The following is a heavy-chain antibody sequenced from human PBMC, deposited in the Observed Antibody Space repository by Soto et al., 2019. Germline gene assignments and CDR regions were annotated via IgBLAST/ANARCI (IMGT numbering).Heavy chain of an antibody. V-gene: IGHV1-3*01. CDR1: GYTFTSYA. Sequence: GASVKVSCKASGYTFTSYAMHWVRQAPGQRLEWMGWINAGNGNTKYSQKFQGRVTITRDTSASTAYMELSSLRSEDTAVYYCARRQIVVVPAANDNYYYYYGMDVWGQGTTVTVSS. D-gene: IGHD2-2*01. CDR2: INAGNGNT. CDR3: ARRQIVVVPAANDNYYYYYGMDV. J-gene: IGHJ6*02.